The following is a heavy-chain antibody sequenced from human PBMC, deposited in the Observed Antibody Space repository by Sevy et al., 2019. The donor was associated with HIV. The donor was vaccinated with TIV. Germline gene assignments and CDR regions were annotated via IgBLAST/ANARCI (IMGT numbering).Heavy chain of an antibody. Sequence: SETLSLTCTVSGGSISSSSYYWGWIRQPPGKGLEWIGSIYYSGSTYYNPSLKSRVTISGDTSKNQFSLKLSSVTAADTAVHYCARHAQGGTVRFDYWGQGTLVTVSS. D-gene: IGHD4-4*01. J-gene: IGHJ4*02. V-gene: IGHV4-39*01. CDR2: IYYSGST. CDR3: ARHAQGGTVRFDY. CDR1: GGSISSSSYY.